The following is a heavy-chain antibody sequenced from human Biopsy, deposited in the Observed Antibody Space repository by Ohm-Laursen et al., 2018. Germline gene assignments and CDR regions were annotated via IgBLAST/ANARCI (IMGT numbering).Heavy chain of an antibody. D-gene: IGHD1-26*01. J-gene: IGHJ4*02. V-gene: IGHV4-31*03. Sequence: TLSLTCTVSGVSISVDGYYWAWIPQLPGQGLDWIGYIYHSGTTYYNPSLKSRLTMSVDTSKNEFSLRLRSVTAADTAVYFCATFRASWDTTQGGDYWGQGTLVTVSS. CDR1: GVSISVDGYY. CDR2: IYHSGTT. CDR3: ATFRASWDTTQGGDY.